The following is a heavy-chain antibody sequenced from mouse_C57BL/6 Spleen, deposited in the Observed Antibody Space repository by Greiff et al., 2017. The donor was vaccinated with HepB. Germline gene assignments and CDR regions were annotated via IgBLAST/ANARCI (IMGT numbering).Heavy chain of an antibody. CDR2: ISDGGSYT. Sequence: EVQLVESGGGLVKPGGSLKLSCAASGFTFSSYAMSWVRQTPEKRLEWVATISDGGSYTYYPDNVKGRFTISRDNAKNNLYLQMSHLKSEDTAMYYCAREADYYGSRGYAMDYWGQGTSVTVSS. V-gene: IGHV5-4*01. CDR3: AREADYYGSRGYAMDY. D-gene: IGHD1-1*01. CDR1: GFTFSSYA. J-gene: IGHJ4*01.